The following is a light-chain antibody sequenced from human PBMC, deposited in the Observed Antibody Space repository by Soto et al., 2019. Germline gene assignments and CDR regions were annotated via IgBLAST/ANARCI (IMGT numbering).Light chain of an antibody. J-gene: IGLJ2*01. V-gene: IGLV1-51*01. CDR2: DNY. CDR1: ISNIGNNY. CDR3: ATWDSSLSAAV. Sequence: QAVVTQPPSVSAAPGQTVTLSCSGSISNIGNNYVSWFQQFPGTGPKLLIYDNYKRPSGIPDRFSGSKSGTSATLGITGLQIGDEADYYCATWDSSLSAAVFGGATKLTVL.